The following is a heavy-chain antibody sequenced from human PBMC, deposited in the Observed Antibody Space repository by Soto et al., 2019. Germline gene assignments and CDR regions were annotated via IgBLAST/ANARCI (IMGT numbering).Heavy chain of an antibody. V-gene: IGHV3-23*01. CDR2: IGAGYGT. D-gene: IGHD6-13*01. J-gene: IGHJ4*02. CDR3: ATPYSSSWFSPFDY. CDR1: GFTFGSYA. Sequence: EVQLLESGGGLVQPGGSLRLSCAASGFTFGSYAMSWVRQAPGKGLEWVSSIGAGYGTYYADSVKGRFNISRDNSKNTLYLQMNSLRAEDTAIYYCATPYSSSWFSPFDYWGQGYLVTVSS.